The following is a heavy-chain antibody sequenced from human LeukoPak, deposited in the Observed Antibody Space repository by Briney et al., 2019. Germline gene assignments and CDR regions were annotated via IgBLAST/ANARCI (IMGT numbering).Heavy chain of an antibody. Sequence: GGSLRLSCGASGFTFSSYWMSWVRQAPGKGLEWVANINQDGSEKYYVDSVKGRFTISRDNAKNSLYLQMNSLRAEDTAVYYCARVGNYYDSSGYYYEGRFFDYWGQGTLVTVSS. D-gene: IGHD3-22*01. V-gene: IGHV3-7*01. J-gene: IGHJ4*02. CDR3: ARVGNYYDSSGYYYEGRFFDY. CDR1: GFTFSSYW. CDR2: INQDGSEK.